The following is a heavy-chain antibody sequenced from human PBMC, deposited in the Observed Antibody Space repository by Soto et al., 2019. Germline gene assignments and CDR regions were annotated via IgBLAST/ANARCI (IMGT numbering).Heavy chain of an antibody. D-gene: IGHD3-16*02. V-gene: IGHV4-30-4*01. CDR3: ARGDDYVWGSYRYNLDYFDY. CDR2: IYYSGST. Sequence: QVQLQESGPGLVKPSQTLSLTCTVSGGSISSGDYYWSWIRQPPGKGLEWIGYIYYSGSTYYNPSLKSRVTISVDTSKNHFSLKLSSVTAADTAVYYCARGDDYVWGSYRYNLDYFDYWGQGTLVTVSS. CDR1: GGSISSGDYY. J-gene: IGHJ4*02.